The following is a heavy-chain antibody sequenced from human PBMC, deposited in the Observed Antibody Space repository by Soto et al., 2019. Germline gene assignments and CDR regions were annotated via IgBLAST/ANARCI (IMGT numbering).Heavy chain of an antibody. V-gene: IGHV2-70*01. Sequence: VSGPTLVNPTQTLTLTCTSSGFSPSTSGMCVSWIRQPPGKALEWLALIDWDDDKYYSTSLKTRLTISKDTSKNQVVLTMTNMDPVDTATYYCARIHRLTAAIDYWGQGTLVTVSS. CDR3: ARIHRLTAAIDY. CDR1: GFSPSTSGMC. J-gene: IGHJ4*02. CDR2: IDWDDDK. D-gene: IGHD6-13*01.